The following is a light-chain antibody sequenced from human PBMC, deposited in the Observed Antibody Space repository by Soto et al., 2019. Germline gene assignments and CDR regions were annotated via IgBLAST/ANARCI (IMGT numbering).Light chain of an antibody. Sequence: DIQMTQSPSSLSASVGDRVTITCRASQGISNYLAWYQQKPGKVPKLLIYAASTSQSGVPSRFSGSGSGTDFTLTIRSLQPEDLATYYCQNYNSAPRTFGQGTKVEIK. CDR3: QNYNSAPRT. CDR2: AAS. V-gene: IGKV1-27*01. CDR1: QGISNY. J-gene: IGKJ1*01.